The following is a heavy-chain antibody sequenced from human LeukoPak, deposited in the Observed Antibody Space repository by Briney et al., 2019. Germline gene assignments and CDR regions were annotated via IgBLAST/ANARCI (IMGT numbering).Heavy chain of an antibody. D-gene: IGHD2-15*01. CDR2: ISYDGSNK. CDR1: GFTFSSYA. V-gene: IGHV3-30-3*01. J-gene: IGHJ6*02. Sequence: GRSLRLSCAASGFTFSSYAMHWVRQAPGKGLEWVAVISYDGSNKYYADSVKGRFTISRDNSKNTLYLQMNSLRAEDTAVYYCAGATRTLEGGPPADYYYYGMDVWGQGATVTVSS. CDR3: AGATRTLEGGPPADYYYYGMDV.